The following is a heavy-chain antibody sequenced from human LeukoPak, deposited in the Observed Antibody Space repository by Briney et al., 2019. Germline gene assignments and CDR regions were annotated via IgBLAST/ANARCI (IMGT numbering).Heavy chain of an antibody. Sequence: PSGTLSLTCGVSGGSISNTNWWTWVRQPPGKGLAWIGEIYHSGSTNYNPSLKSRVTISVDKSKNQFSLKLSSVTAADTAVYYCARTSRINMVLDPWGQGTLVTVSS. V-gene: IGHV4-4*02. CDR1: GGSISNTNW. CDR3: ARTSRINMVLDP. J-gene: IGHJ5*02. CDR2: IYHSGST. D-gene: IGHD3-10*01.